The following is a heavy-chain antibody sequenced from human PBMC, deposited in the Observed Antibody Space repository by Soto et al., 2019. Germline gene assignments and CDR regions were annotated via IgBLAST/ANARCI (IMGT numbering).Heavy chain of an antibody. V-gene: IGHV3-21*01. J-gene: IGHJ4*02. CDR1: GFTFRDYS. CDR2: ISTVGSHI. D-gene: IGHD3-10*01. CDR3: ARGITTLQREDRLDY. Sequence: PGGSLSLSCAASGFTFRDYSMNWVRQGPGKGLEWVSSISTVGSHIYYADSLKGRFTISRDNVKNSLYLQMNSLRAEGTGVYYCARGITTLQREDRLDYWGQGTMVTVSS.